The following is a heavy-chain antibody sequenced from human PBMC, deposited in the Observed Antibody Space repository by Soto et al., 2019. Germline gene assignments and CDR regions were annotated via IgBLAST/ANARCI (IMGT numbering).Heavy chain of an antibody. Sequence: EVQLAESGGGLAQPGGSLRLSCAASGFTFSGYGMDWVRQAPGKGLEYVSGISSNGVGTYYANSVQGRFTISRDNSKNTVYLQMGSLRPEAMAVYYCARRARPDFYYMDVWGKVTTVTVSS. J-gene: IGHJ6*03. V-gene: IGHV3-64*01. CDR1: GFTFSGYG. D-gene: IGHD6-6*01. CDR2: ISSNGVGT. CDR3: ARRARPDFYYMDV.